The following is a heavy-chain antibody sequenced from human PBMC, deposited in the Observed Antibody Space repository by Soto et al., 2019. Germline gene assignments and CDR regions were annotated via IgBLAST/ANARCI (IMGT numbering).Heavy chain of an antibody. CDR2: ISSSSSYI. D-gene: IGHD6-25*01. Sequence: EVQLVESGGGLVKPGGSLRLSCAASGFTFSTYDMNWVRQAPGKGLECVSSISSSSSYIYYADSVKGRCTISRDNAKNSLDLQMNSLRAEDTAVYYCARYSSAPYYYYGRDVWGQGTTVTVSS. CDR3: ARYSSAPYYYYGRDV. V-gene: IGHV3-21*01. CDR1: GFTFSTYD. J-gene: IGHJ6*02.